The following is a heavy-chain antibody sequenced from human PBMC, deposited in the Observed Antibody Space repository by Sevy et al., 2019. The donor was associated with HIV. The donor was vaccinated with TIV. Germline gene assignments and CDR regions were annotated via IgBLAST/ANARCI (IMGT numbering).Heavy chain of an antibody. CDR2: INHSGST. V-gene: IGHV4-34*01. CDR3: ARGPDYDILTGHHNKYYFDY. Sequence: SETLSLTCAVYGGSFSGYYWSWIRQPPGKGLEWIGEINHSGSTNYNPSLKSRVTISVDTSKNQFSLKLSSVTAADTAVYYCARGPDYDILTGHHNKYYFDYWGQRTLVTVSS. CDR1: GGSFSGYY. J-gene: IGHJ4*02. D-gene: IGHD3-9*01.